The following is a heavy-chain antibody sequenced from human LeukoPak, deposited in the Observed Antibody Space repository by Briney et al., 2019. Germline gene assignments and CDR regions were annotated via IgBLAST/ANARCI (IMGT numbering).Heavy chain of an antibody. Sequence: ASVKVSCTASGYTFTSYAMNWVRQAPGQGLEWMGWINTNTENPTYAQGFTGRFVFSLDTSVSTAYLQISSLKAEDTAAYYCARARRRAVAGLNWFDPWGQGTLVTVSS. V-gene: IGHV7-4-1*02. CDR1: GYTFTSYA. J-gene: IGHJ5*02. D-gene: IGHD6-19*01. CDR2: INTNTENP. CDR3: ARARRRAVAGLNWFDP.